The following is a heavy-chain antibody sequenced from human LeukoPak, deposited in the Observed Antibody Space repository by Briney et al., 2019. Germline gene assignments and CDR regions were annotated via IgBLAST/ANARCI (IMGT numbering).Heavy chain of an antibody. CDR1: GYTLTNYD. D-gene: IGHD7-27*01. V-gene: IGHV1-8*01. CDR3: VRGPPNWGFDY. Sequence: GASVKVSCKASGYTLTNYDINWVRQATGQGLEWMGWMGSNSGDTGYAQKFQDRVTMTRDTFISTAYVELNNVRSEDTAVYYCVRGPPNWGFDYWGQGTLVTVSS. CDR2: MGSNSGDT. J-gene: IGHJ4*02.